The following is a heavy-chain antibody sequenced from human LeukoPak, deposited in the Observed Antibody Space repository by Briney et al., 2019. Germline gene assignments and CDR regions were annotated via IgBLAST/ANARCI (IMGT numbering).Heavy chain of an antibody. CDR1: GFTFNSYA. D-gene: IGHD1-26*01. CDR2: ISYDGSNK. J-gene: IGHJ4*02. Sequence: PGRSLRLSCAASGFTFNSYAMHWVRQAPGKGLEWVAVISYDGSNKYYADSVKGRFTISRDNSKNTLYLQMNSLRVEDTAVYYCAKLIKLSGSSHVDYWGQGTLVTVSS. CDR3: AKLIKLSGSSHVDY. V-gene: IGHV3-30-3*02.